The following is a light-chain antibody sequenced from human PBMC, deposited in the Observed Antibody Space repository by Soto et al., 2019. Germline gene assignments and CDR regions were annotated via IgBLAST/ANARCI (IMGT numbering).Light chain of an antibody. CDR2: DAS. CDR1: QSIRSW. CDR3: QQSNSYPLP. Sequence: DIQMTQSPATLSASVGDRVTITCRASQSIRSWLAWYQQKPGKAPKLLIYDASSLESGVPSRFSGSGSGTEFTLTISSLQPDDFAPYYCQQSNSYPLPFGGRTKVAIK. J-gene: IGKJ4*01. V-gene: IGKV1-5*01.